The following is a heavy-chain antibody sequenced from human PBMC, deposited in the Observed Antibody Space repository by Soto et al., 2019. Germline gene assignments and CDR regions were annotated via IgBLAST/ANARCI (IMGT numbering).Heavy chain of an antibody. CDR3: AKDWMACSSTSCFPVY. V-gene: IGHV3-30*18. J-gene: IGHJ4*02. CDR2: ISYDGSNK. D-gene: IGHD2-2*01. Sequence: GGSLRLSCAASGFTFSSYGMHWVRQAPGKGLEWVAVISYDGSNKYYADSVKGRFTISRDNSKNTLYLQMNSLRAEDTAVYYCAKDWMACSSTSCFPVYWGQGTLVTVSS. CDR1: GFTFSSYG.